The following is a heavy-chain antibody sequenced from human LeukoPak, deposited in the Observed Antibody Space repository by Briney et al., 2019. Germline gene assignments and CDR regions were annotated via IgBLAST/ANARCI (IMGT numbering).Heavy chain of an antibody. J-gene: IGHJ4*02. CDR2: ISNSGGST. CDR1: GFTFSSYV. Sequence: PGGSLRLSCAASGFTFSSYVMSWVRQAPGKGLEWVSSISNSGGSTYYADSVKGRFTISRDNSKNTLYLQMNSLRAEDTAVYYCAKGIAAAGYWGQGTLVTVSS. D-gene: IGHD6-13*01. V-gene: IGHV3-23*01. CDR3: AKGIAAAGY.